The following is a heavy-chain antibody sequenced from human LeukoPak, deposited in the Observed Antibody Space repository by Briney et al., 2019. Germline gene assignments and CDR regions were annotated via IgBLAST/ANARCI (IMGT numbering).Heavy chain of an antibody. J-gene: IGHJ4*02. D-gene: IGHD5-12*01. CDR2: FYPGDSDT. CDR3: ARQFSGFHYYFDY. CDR1: GYSFTNYW. Sequence: GESLKISCKGSGYSFTNYWIGWVRQMPGKGLEWIGIFYPGDSDTRYSPSFQGQVTISADKSISTAYLQWSSLKASDTAMYYCARQFSGFHYYFDYWGQGTLVTVSS. V-gene: IGHV5-51*01.